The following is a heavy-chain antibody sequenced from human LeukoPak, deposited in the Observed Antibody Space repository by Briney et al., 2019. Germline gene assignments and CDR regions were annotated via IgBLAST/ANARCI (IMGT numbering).Heavy chain of an antibody. J-gene: IGHJ4*02. V-gene: IGHV3-48*01. CDR1: GFSFSSYS. CDR2: ISSSSSTI. CDR3: AGITIFGVVKDH. Sequence: PGGSLRLSCAASGFSFSSYSMNWVRQAPGKGLEWVSYISSSSSTIYYADSVKGRFTISRDNAKNSLYLQMNSLRAEDTAVYYCAGITIFGVVKDHWGQGTPVTVSS. D-gene: IGHD3-3*01.